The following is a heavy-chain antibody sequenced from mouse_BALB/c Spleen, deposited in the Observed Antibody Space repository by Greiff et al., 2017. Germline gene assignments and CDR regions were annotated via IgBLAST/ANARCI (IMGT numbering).Heavy chain of an antibody. CDR2: ISSGGSYT. CDR1: GFTFSSYG. D-gene: IGHD2-4*01. Sequence: EVQLVESGGDLVKPGGSLKLSCAASGFTFSSYGMSWVRQTPDKRLEWVATISSGGSYTYYPDSVKGRFTISRDNAKNTLYLQMSSLKSEDTAMYYCARVRDDYDDYAMDYWGQGTSVTVSS. V-gene: IGHV5-6*01. CDR3: ARVRDDYDDYAMDY. J-gene: IGHJ4*01.